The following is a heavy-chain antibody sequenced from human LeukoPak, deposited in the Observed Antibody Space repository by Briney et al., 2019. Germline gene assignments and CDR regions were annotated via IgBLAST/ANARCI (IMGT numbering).Heavy chain of an antibody. CDR1: RFTVSSNY. CDR2: IYSGGST. D-gene: IGHD4-17*01. J-gene: IGHJ4*02. Sequence: PGGSLRLSCAASRFTVSSNYMSWVRQAPGKGLEWVSVIYSGGSTCYADSVKGRFTISRDNSKNTLYLQMNSLRAEDTAVYYCARVGIYGDYATTHYFDYWGQGTLVTVSS. V-gene: IGHV3-53*01. CDR3: ARVGIYGDYATTHYFDY.